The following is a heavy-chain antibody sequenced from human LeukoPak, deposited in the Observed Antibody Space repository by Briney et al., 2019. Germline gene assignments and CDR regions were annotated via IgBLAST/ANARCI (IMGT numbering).Heavy chain of an antibody. CDR2: ISAYNGKT. CDR3: AREHYDILTDYYNEWDYYGMDV. V-gene: IGHV1-18*01. Sequence: ASVKVSCKASGYTFTSYGISWVQQAPGQGLEWMGWISAYNGKTNYAQKFQGRVTMTTDTPTSTAYMELRSLRSDDTAVYYCAREHYDILTDYYNEWDYYGMDVWGQGTTVTVSS. D-gene: IGHD3-9*01. CDR1: GYTFTSYG. J-gene: IGHJ6*02.